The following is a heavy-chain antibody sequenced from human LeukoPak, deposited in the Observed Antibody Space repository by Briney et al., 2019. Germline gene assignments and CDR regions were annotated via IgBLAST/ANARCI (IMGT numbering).Heavy chain of an antibody. CDR2: INPSGGNT. J-gene: IGHJ6*02. CDR1: GYTFTKYY. CDR3: AGSVATGTTDQLDYYYYGLDV. D-gene: IGHD1-1*01. Sequence: WASVNVSCKASGYTFTKYYMHWVRQAPGQGLEWMGIINPSGGNTSYAQKFQGRVTMTRDTSTSTVYVELSSLRSEDTAVYYCAGSVATGTTDQLDYYYYGLDVWGQGTTVTVSS. V-gene: IGHV1-46*01.